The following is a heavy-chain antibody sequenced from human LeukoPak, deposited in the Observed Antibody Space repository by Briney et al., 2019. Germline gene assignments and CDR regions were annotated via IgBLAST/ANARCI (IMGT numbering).Heavy chain of an antibody. CDR1: GFTFSTYT. D-gene: IGHD5-12*01. Sequence: NPGGSLRLSCAASGFTFSTYTMNWVRQAPGKGLEWVSSISSRSSYIYYADSVKGRFTISRDNSKNTLYLQMNSLRAEDTAVYYCARGPSGYHNTGGQGTLVTVSS. CDR2: ISSRSSYI. CDR3: ARGPSGYHNT. J-gene: IGHJ4*02. V-gene: IGHV3-21*01.